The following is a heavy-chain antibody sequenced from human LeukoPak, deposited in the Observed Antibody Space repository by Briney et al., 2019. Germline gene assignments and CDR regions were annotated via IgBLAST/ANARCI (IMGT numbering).Heavy chain of an antibody. J-gene: IGHJ4*02. V-gene: IGHV3-23*01. CDR1: GLTFSSFA. CDR3: AKGFRITVATPFDY. D-gene: IGHD6-19*01. Sequence: GGSLRLSCAASGLTFSSFAMTWVRQAPGKGLEWVAAISGSGSITYYADSVKGRFTISRDNSKNTLYLQMNSLRAEDTAVYYCAKGFRITVATPFDYWGQGTLVTVSS. CDR2: ISGSGSIT.